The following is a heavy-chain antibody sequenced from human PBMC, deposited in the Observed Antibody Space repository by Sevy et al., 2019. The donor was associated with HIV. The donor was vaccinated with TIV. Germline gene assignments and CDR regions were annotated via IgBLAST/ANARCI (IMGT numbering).Heavy chain of an antibody. CDR1: GYTFTSYG. V-gene: IGHV1-18*01. CDR2: ISAYNGNT. J-gene: IGHJ4*02. Sequence: ASVKVSCKASGYTFTSYGISWVRQAPGQGLEWMGWISAYNGNTNYAQKLQGSVTMTTDTSTSTAYMELRSLRSDDTAVYYCARGSGAYYYGSGSYGYFDYWGQGTLVTISS. D-gene: IGHD3-10*01. CDR3: ARGSGAYYYGSGSYGYFDY.